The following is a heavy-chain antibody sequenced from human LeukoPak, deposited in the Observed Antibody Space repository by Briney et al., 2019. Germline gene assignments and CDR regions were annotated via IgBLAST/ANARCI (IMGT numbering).Heavy chain of an antibody. D-gene: IGHD2-8*01. CDR1: GFTVSSNY. V-gene: IGHV3-53*01. CDR2: IYSGGST. J-gene: IGHJ3*02. Sequence: PGGSLRLSCAASGFTVSSNYMSWVRQAPGKGLEWVSVIYSGGSTYYADSVKGRFTISRDNSKNTLYLQMNSLRAEDTAMYYCARDPGLMDVRGAFDIWGQGTMVTVSS. CDR3: ARDPGLMDVRGAFDI.